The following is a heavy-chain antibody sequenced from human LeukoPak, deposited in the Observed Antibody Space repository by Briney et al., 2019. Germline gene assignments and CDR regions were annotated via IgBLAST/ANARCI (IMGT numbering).Heavy chain of an antibody. CDR2: IFTSGST. J-gene: IGHJ6*03. Sequence: SETLSLTCTVSGGSISNYYWSWIRQPAGKGLEWIGHIFTSGSTNYNPSLKSRVTISVDTSKNQFSLKLSSVTAANTAVSYCARGGWYYYCSGSVYMDVWGKGTTVTISS. CDR3: ARGGWYYYCSGSVYMDV. D-gene: IGHD3-10*01. V-gene: IGHV4-4*07. CDR1: GGSISNYY.